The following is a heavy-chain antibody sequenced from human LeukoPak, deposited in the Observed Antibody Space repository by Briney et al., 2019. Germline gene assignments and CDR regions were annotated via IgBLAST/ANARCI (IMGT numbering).Heavy chain of an antibody. CDR2: ISGSGGST. J-gene: IGHJ4*02. CDR1: GFTFSSYA. CDR3: TTGEWELQFDY. Sequence: GGSLRLSCAASGFTFSSYAMSWVRQAPGKGLEWVSAISGSGGSTYYADSVKGRFTISRDNSKNTLYLQMNSLRAEDTAVYYCTTGEWELQFDYWGQGTLVTVSS. V-gene: IGHV3-23*01. D-gene: IGHD1-26*01.